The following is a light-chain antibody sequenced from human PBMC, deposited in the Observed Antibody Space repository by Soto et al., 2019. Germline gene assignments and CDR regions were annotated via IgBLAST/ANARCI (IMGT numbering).Light chain of an antibody. CDR1: QSISTN. CDR3: QHYYERPLT. Sequence: GMTQSPATLSVSPGERATLSCRASQSISTNLAWYQQKPGQGPRLLIFGASTRAIGIPARFSGSGSGTDFTLTISSLQSEDFAVYFCQHYYERPLTFGGGTKV. V-gene: IGKV3-15*01. CDR2: GAS. J-gene: IGKJ4*01.